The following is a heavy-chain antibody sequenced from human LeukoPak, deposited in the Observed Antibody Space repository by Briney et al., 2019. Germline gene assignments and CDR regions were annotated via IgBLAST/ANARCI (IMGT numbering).Heavy chain of an antibody. CDR2: IKSDGST. CDR3: ARAPSEIGGYYPEYFRH. V-gene: IGHV3-74*01. J-gene: IGHJ1*01. CDR1: GFTFSTYW. Sequence: GGSLRLSCAASGFTFSTYWMHWVRQAPGKGLVWVSRIKSDGSTNYADSVKGRFNISRDNANNTLSLQMNSLRPEDTGVYYCARAPSEIGGYYPEYFRHWGQGTLVTVSS. D-gene: IGHD3-22*01.